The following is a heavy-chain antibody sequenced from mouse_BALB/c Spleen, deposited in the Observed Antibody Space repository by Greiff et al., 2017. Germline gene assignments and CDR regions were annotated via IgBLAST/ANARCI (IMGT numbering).Heavy chain of an antibody. D-gene: IGHD1-1*01. CDR1: GYTFTSYY. V-gene: IGHV1S81*02. CDR3: TRLDYYGSSLLWFAY. J-gene: IGHJ3*01. CDR2: INPSNGGT. Sequence: QVQLQQSGAELVKPGASVKLSCKASGYTFTSYYMYWVKQRPGQGLEWIGEINPSNGGTNFNEKFKSKATLTVDKSSSTAYMQLSSLTSEDSAVYYCTRLDYYGSSLLWFAYWGQGTLVTVSA.